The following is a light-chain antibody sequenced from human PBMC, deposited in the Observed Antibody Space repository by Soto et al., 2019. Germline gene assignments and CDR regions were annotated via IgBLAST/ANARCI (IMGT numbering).Light chain of an antibody. Sequence: QSALTQPASVSGSPGQSVTISCTGTSSDVGVYDFVSWYQQHPGKAPKLMIYDVSNRPAGVSHRFSGSTSGNTASLTTSGLQAEDAADYYCSSYTTSTTRVFGGGTKVTVL. CDR2: DVS. J-gene: IGLJ3*02. CDR1: SSDVGVYDF. CDR3: SSYTTSTTRV. V-gene: IGLV2-14*03.